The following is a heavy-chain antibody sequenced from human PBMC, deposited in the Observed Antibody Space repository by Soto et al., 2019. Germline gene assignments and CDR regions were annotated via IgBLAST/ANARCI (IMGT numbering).Heavy chain of an antibody. CDR3: ARIPQEDSSGWKDYYYYYGVDV. V-gene: IGHV2-70*01. D-gene: IGHD6-19*01. J-gene: IGHJ6*02. CDR2: IDWDDDK. CDR1: GFSLSTSGMC. Sequence: GSGPTLVNPTQTLTLTCTFSGFSLSTSGMCVSWIRQPPGKALEWLALIDWDDDKYYSTSLKTRLTISKDTSKNQVVLTMTNMDPVDTATYYCARIPQEDSSGWKDYYYYYGVDVWGQGTTVTVSS.